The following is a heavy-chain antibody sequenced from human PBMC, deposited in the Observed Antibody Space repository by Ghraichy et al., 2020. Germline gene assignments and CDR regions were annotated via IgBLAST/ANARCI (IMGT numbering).Heavy chain of an antibody. Sequence: GASLRLSCAASGFTFNSYWMHWVRQAPGKGLVWVSHINRDGSVTDYADSVRGRFTISRDNAKNTLYLQMNSLRAEDTAIYYCARELWGVGGKGGQGTLVTVSS. V-gene: IGHV3-74*01. J-gene: IGHJ4*02. D-gene: IGHD1-26*01. CDR3: ARELWGVGGK. CDR2: INRDGSVT. CDR1: GFTFNSYW.